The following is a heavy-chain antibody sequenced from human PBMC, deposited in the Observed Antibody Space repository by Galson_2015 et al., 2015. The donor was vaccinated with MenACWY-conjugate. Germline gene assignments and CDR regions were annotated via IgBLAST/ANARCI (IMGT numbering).Heavy chain of an antibody. CDR1: GFSFDLYA. Sequence: SLRLSCAASGFSFDLYAIHWVRQAPGKGLQWVAVISSDGSRKNYEDSVKGRFTISRDDSKKSLYLQMKSLKSEDTAVYYCVRGWSKVTPSFDYWGQGSVVTVSS. D-gene: IGHD4-17*01. J-gene: IGHJ4*02. CDR3: VRGWSKVTPSFDY. V-gene: IGHV3-30*07. CDR2: ISSDGSRK.